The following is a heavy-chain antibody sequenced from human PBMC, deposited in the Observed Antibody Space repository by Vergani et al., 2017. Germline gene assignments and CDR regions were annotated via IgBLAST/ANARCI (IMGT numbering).Heavy chain of an antibody. Sequence: QVQLQESGPGLVKPSGTLSLTCAVSGGSISSSNWWSWVRQPPGKGLEWIGEIYHSGSTNYNPSLKSRVTISVDKSKNQFSLKLSSVTAADTAVYYCARSLGTQRQDYYYYYYMDVWGKGTTVTVSS. D-gene: IGHD6-25*01. CDR1: GGSISSSNW. V-gene: IGHV4-4*02. CDR3: ARSLGTQRQDYYYYYYMDV. CDR2: IYHSGST. J-gene: IGHJ6*03.